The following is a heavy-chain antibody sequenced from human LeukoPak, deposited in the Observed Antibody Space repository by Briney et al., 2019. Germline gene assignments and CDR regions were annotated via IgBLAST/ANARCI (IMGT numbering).Heavy chain of an antibody. CDR1: GFTFSGYA. CDR3: AKDLCSSANCYID. V-gene: IGHV3-23*01. Sequence: PGGSLRLSCAASGFTFSGYAMSRVRQAPGKGLEWVSAISAGSGSTYYADSVKGRFTISRDNSKNTLYLQMSTLTAGDTAVYYCAKDLCSSANCYIDWGQGTLVTVSS. CDR2: ISAGSGST. D-gene: IGHD2-2*01. J-gene: IGHJ4*02.